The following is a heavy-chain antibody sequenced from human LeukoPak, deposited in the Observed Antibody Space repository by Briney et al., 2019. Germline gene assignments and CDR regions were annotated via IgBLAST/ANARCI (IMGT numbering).Heavy chain of an antibody. CDR3: VKGPLVRLDY. Sequence: GGSLRLSCEASGFTFGTFWMSWVRQAPGKGLEWVANINQGARETNYVDSVKGRFTIARDDAKNSLYLQMNSLRPEDTAIYYCVKGPLVRLDYWGQGTLVTVSS. V-gene: IGHV3-7*03. CDR2: INQGARET. CDR1: GFTFGTFW. D-gene: IGHD6-13*01. J-gene: IGHJ4*02.